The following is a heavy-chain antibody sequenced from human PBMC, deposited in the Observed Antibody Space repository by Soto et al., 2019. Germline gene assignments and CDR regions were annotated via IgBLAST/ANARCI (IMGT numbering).Heavy chain of an antibody. CDR2: IKQDGSEK. Sequence: GSLRLSCAASGFTFSSYWMSWVRQAPGKGLEWVANIKQDGSEKYYVDSVKGRFTISRDNAKNSLYLQMNSLGVEDTAVYYCARVKRSRNYYYYMDVWGKGTTVTVSS. V-gene: IGHV3-7*01. CDR3: ARVKRSRNYYYYMDV. CDR1: GFTFSSYW. J-gene: IGHJ6*03.